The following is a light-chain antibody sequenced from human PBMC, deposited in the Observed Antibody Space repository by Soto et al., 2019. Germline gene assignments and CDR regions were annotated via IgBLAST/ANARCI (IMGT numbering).Light chain of an antibody. Sequence: EIVLTQSPSTLSVSPGERATLSCRASQSVSSYLAWYQQKPVQAPRLLIYEASSWASGIPARFSGSGSGTEFTLTISSLEPEDFAVYYCQQYNNWPRTFGQGTKVDI. CDR1: QSVSSY. V-gene: IGKV3-11*01. CDR2: EAS. J-gene: IGKJ1*01. CDR3: QQYNNWPRT.